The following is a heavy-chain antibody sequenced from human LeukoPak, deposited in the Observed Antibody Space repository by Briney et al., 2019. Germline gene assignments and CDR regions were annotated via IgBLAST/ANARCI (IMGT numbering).Heavy chain of an antibody. V-gene: IGHV4-59*01. CDR2: IYYSGST. CDR1: GGSISSYY. D-gene: IGHD3-16*01. CDR3: ARQPHVDPYLGNGMDV. Sequence: SETLSLTCTVSGGSISSYYWSWIRQPPGKGLEWIGYIYYSGSTNYNPFLKSRVTISVDTSKNQFSLKLSSVTAADTAVYYCARQPHVDPYLGNGMDVWGQGTTVTVSS. J-gene: IGHJ6*02.